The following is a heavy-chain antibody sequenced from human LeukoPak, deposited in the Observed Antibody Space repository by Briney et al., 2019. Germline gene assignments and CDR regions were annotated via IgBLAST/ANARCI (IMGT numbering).Heavy chain of an antibody. V-gene: IGHV3-23*01. CDR3: AKDRSIGTYYTFDH. CDR1: GFTFTDYA. Sequence: GGSLRLSCAASGFTFTDYAMTWVRQAPGKGLEWVSSISASGLMTYYADSVKGRFTVSRDNSKNTLYLQMSSLTAADTAVYYCAKDRSIGTYYTFDHWGQGTLVTVSS. D-gene: IGHD1-26*01. CDR2: ISASGLMT. J-gene: IGHJ4*02.